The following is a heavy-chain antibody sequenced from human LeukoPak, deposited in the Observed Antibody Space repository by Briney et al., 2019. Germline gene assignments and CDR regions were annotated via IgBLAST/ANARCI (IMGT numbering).Heavy chain of an antibody. V-gene: IGHV4-39*01. CDR1: GGSISSSSYY. J-gene: IGHJ4*02. Sequence: SETLSLTCTVSGGSISSSSYYWGWIRQPPGKGLEWIGSIYYSGSTYYNPSLKSRVTISVDTSKNQFSLKLSSVTAADTAVYYCARSGYSNFDYWGQGTLVTVSS. D-gene: IGHD3-3*01. CDR2: IYYSGST. CDR3: ARSGYSNFDY.